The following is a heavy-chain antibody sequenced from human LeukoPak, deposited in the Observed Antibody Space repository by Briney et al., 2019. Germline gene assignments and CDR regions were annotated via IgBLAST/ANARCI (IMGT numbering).Heavy chain of an antibody. CDR3: ARVVRMVRGVLDV. V-gene: IGHV6-1*01. CDR2: TYYRSKWYN. CDR1: GDSVSSNSPA. J-gene: IGHJ6*02. D-gene: IGHD3-10*01. Sequence: SQTLSLTCAISGDSVSSNSPAWNWIRQSPSRGLEWLGRTYYRSKWYNDYAVSVKSRITINPDTSKNQFSLQLNSVTPEDTAVYYCARVVRMVRGVLDVWGQGTTVTVSS.